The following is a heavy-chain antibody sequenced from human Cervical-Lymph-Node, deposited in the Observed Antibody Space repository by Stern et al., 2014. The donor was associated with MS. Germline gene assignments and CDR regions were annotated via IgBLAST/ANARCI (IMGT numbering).Heavy chain of an antibody. CDR2: INIGNGNN. D-gene: IGHD3-10*01. Sequence: QVQLVQSGAEVKKPGASVKVSCKASGYTFTNYPLHWVCQAPGQRPEWMGWINIGNGNNKYSQKFQDRVTITRNTSTSTAYMELSSLRPEDTAVYYCAKWSVGSGSSSWGQGTPVTVSS. J-gene: IGHJ5*02. V-gene: IGHV1-3*04. CDR3: AKWSVGSGSSS. CDR1: GYTFTNYP.